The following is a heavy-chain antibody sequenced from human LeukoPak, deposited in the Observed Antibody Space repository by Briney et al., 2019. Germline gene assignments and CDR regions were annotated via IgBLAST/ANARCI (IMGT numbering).Heavy chain of an antibody. Sequence: SETLSLTCTVSGGSISSYSWSWIRQPPGKGLEWIGYIYHSGSTYYNPSLKSRVTISVDRSKNQFSLKLSSVTAADTAVYYCARARKHDNWFDPWGQGTLVTVSS. CDR3: ARARKHDNWFDP. CDR2: IYHSGST. J-gene: IGHJ5*02. V-gene: IGHV4-30-2*01. CDR1: GGSISSYS.